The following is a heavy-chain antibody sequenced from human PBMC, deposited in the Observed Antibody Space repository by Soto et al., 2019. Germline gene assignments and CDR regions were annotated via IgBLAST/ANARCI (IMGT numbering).Heavy chain of an antibody. CDR1: GGSISSSSYY. V-gene: IGHV4-39*01. Sequence: QLQLQESGPGLVKPSETLSLTCTVSGGSISSSSYYWGWIRQPPGKGREGIGSIYYSGSTYYNPSLHSRVTISVHTSKNQFSLKLSSVTAADTAVYYCARLEGWFDPWGQGTLVTVSS. J-gene: IGHJ5*02. D-gene: IGHD3-3*01. CDR2: IYYSGST. CDR3: ARLEGWFDP.